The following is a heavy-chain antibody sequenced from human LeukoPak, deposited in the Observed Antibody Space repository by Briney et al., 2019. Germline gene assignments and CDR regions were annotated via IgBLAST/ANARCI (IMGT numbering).Heavy chain of an antibody. J-gene: IGHJ5*02. Sequence: ASVNVSCTVSGYTLTELSMHWVRQAPGKGLEWMGGFDPEDGETIYAQKFQGRVTMTEDTSTDTAYMELSSLRSEDTAVYYCATSPANWNYVEGFDPWGQGTLVTVSS. CDR3: ATSPANWNYVEGFDP. CDR2: FDPEDGET. CDR1: GYTLTELS. D-gene: IGHD1-7*01. V-gene: IGHV1-24*01.